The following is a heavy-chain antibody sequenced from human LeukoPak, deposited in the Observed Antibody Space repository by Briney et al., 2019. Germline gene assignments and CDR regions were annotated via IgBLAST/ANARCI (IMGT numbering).Heavy chain of an antibody. CDR3: AKEDSSGWEPSSGFDY. CDR1: GFTFSGYA. D-gene: IGHD6-19*01. Sequence: GESLKISCAASGFTFSGYAMSWVRQAPGKGLEWVSAISGSGGSTYYADSVKGRFTISRDNSKNTLYLQMNSLRAEDTAVYYCAKEDSSGWEPSSGFDYWGQGTLVTVSS. J-gene: IGHJ4*02. CDR2: ISGSGGST. V-gene: IGHV3-23*01.